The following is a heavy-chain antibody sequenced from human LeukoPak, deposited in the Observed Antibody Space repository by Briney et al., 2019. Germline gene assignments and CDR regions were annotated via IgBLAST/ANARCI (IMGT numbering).Heavy chain of an antibody. D-gene: IGHD2-21*02. CDR2: INHSGST. J-gene: IGHJ4*02. Sequence: PSETLTLTCAVYGGTFSGYYWSWIRQPPGKGLEWIGEINHSGSTNYNPSLKSRVTISVDTSKSQFSLKLSSVSAADTAVYYCAILRVTSRTFDYWGQGTLVTVSS. CDR1: GGTFSGYY. V-gene: IGHV4-34*08. CDR3: AILRVTSRTFDY.